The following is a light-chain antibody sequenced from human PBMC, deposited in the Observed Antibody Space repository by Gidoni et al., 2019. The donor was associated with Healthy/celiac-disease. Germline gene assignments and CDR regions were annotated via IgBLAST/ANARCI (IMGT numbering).Light chain of an antibody. Sequence: SYELTHPPSLSVSPGQTASITCSGDKLGDKYACCYQQKPRQSPVLVIYQDSSRSTGIPERFSGYNSGNTATLTLSGTQAMDEADYYCQAWDSSVVFGGGTKLTVL. CDR3: QAWDSSVV. J-gene: IGLJ2*01. CDR2: QDS. CDR1: KLGDKY. V-gene: IGLV3-1*01.